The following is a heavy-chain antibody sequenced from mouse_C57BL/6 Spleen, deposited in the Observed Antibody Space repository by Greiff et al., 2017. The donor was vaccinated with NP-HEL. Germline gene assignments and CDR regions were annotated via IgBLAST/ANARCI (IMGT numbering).Heavy chain of an antibody. V-gene: IGHV10-3*01. CDR3: VRDGSGYPFAWFAY. CDR1: GFTFNTYA. Sequence: DVMLVESGGGLVQPKGSLKLSCAASGFTFNTYAMHWVRQAPGKGLEWVARIRSKSSNYATYYADSVKDRFTISRDDSQSMLYLQMNNLKTEDTAMYYCVRDGSGYPFAWFAYWGQGTLVTVSA. J-gene: IGHJ3*01. D-gene: IGHD3-2*02. CDR2: IRSKSSNYAT.